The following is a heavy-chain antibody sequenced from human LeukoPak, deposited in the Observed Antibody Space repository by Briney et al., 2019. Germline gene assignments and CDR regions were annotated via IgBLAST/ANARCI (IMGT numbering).Heavy chain of an antibody. CDR1: GFTFSHYG. CDR3: ARLTIIKRDRYGDPRTYYFDY. V-gene: IGHV4-34*01. J-gene: IGHJ4*02. CDR2: INHSGST. Sequence: PGGSLRLSCAASGFTFSHYGMTWVRQAPGKGLEWIGEINHSGSTNYNPSLKSRVTISVDTSKNQFSLKLSSVTAADTAVYYCARLTIIKRDRYGDPRTYYFDYWGQGTLVTVSS. D-gene: IGHD4-17*01.